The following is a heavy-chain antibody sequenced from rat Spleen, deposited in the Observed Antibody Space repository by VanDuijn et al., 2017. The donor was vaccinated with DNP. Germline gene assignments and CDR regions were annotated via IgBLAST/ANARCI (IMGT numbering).Heavy chain of an antibody. CDR3: ARGLNYGGYIYSWYFDF. J-gene: IGHJ1*01. CDR2: INTDGVST. CDR1: GFIFSNYW. V-gene: IGHV5-31*01. D-gene: IGHD1-11*01. Sequence: EVQLVESGGGLVQPGRSLKLSCVASGFIFSNYWMTWIRQAPGKGLEWVASINTDGVSTYYRDSVKGRFTISRNNAKSSLSLQMDSLRSEDTATYYCARGLNYGGYIYSWYFDFWGPGTMVTVSS.